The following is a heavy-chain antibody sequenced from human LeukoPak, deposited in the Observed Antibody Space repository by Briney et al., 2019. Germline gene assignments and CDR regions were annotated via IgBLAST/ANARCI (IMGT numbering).Heavy chain of an antibody. J-gene: IGHJ4*02. Sequence: ASVKVSCKASGGTFSSYAISWVRQAPGKGLEWMGGFDPEDGETIYAQKFQGRVTMTEDTSTDTAYMELSSLRSEDTAVYYCATAPGIAAAGTTFDYWGQGTLVTVSS. CDR1: GGTFSSYA. CDR3: ATAPGIAAAGTTFDY. V-gene: IGHV1-24*01. D-gene: IGHD6-13*01. CDR2: FDPEDGET.